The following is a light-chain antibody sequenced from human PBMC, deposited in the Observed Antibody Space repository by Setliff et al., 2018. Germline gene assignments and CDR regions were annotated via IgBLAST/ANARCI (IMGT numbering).Light chain of an antibody. J-gene: IGLJ1*01. CDR3: SSYTITTAYV. V-gene: IGLV2-14*01. Sequence: QSALTQPASVPGSLGQSITISCTGTSSDVGGYDHVSWYQQHPGKAPKLMIYDVSQRSSGVSNRFSGSKSGNTASLTISGLQAEDEADYYCSSYTITTAYVLGSGSKVTVL. CDR2: DVS. CDR1: SSDVGGYDH.